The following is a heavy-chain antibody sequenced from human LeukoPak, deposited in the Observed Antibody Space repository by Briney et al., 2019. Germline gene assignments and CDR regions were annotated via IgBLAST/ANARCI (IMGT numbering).Heavy chain of an antibody. J-gene: IGHJ3*02. D-gene: IGHD3-10*01. V-gene: IGHV4-39*01. CDR1: GGSISSSSYY. CDR3: ATPFGSERFDAFDI. CDR2: IYYSGST. Sequence: SETLSLTCTVSGGSISSSSYYWGWIRQPPGKGLEWIGSIYYSGSTYYNPSLKSRVTISVDTSKNQFSLKLSSVTAADTAVYYCATPFGSERFDAFDIWGQGTMVTVSS.